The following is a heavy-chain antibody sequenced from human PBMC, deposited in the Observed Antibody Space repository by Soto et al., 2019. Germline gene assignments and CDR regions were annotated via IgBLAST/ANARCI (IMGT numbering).Heavy chain of an antibody. J-gene: IGHJ4*02. Sequence: QITLKESGPTLVKPTQTLTLTCTFSGFSLSTSGVGVGWIRQPPGKALEWLALIYWNDDKRYSPSLKSRLTITKDNSKNQVVLTMTNMDPVDTATYYCAHNIHCSSTSCPSDYWGQGTLVTVSS. D-gene: IGHD2-2*01. CDR1: GFSLSTSGVG. CDR3: AHNIHCSSTSCPSDY. CDR2: IYWNDDK. V-gene: IGHV2-5*01.